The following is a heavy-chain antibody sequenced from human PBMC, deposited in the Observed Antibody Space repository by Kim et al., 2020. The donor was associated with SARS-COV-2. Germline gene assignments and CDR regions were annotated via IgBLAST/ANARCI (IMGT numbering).Heavy chain of an antibody. J-gene: IGHJ4*02. V-gene: IGHV1-3*01. CDR1: GYTFTNYV. Sequence: ASVKVSCKASGYTFTNYVIHWVRQAPGQRLEWMGWINVGNDNTKYSQKFQGRITFTRDTSASTAYMELSSLTSEDTALYYCARRGGGGGAWGAYWGQGALVTVSS. CDR2: INVGNDNT. D-gene: IGHD2-15*01. CDR3: ARRGGGGGAWGAY.